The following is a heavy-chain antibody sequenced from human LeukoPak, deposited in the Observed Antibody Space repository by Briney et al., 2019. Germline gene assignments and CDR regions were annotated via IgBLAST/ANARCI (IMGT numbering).Heavy chain of an antibody. Sequence: GGSLRLSCAAPGFTFSSYAMSWVRQAPGKGLEWVSAISGSGGSTYYADSVKGRFTISRDNSKNTLYLQMNSLRAEDTAVYYCAKQAYCSGRNCYLSYFDYWGQGTLVTVSS. D-gene: IGHD2-15*01. V-gene: IGHV3-23*01. CDR3: AKQAYCSGRNCYLSYFDY. CDR1: GFTFSSYA. J-gene: IGHJ4*02. CDR2: ISGSGGST.